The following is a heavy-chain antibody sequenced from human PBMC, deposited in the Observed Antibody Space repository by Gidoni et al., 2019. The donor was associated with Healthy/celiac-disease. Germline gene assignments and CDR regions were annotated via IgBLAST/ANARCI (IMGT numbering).Heavy chain of an antibody. V-gene: IGHV1-69*01. Sequence: QVQRVQSGAEVKKTGSSVKVSCKASGGTFSSYAISWVRQAPGQGLEWMGGIIPSFGTPNYAQKFQGRVTITADESTSTAYMELGSLRSEDTAVYYCAIQEGRDGYNYRDYWGQGTLVTVSS. D-gene: IGHD5-12*01. CDR1: GGTFSSYA. CDR3: AIQEGRDGYNYRDY. CDR2: IIPSFGTP. J-gene: IGHJ4*02.